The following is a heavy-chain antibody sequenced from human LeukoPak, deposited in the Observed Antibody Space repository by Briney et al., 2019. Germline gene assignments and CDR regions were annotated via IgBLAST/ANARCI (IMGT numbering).Heavy chain of an antibody. CDR2: ISGSGGST. CDR3: AKDGDIRYGEHDY. Sequence: PGGSLRLSCAASGFTFSSYAMSWVPEAPGKGLEGVSAISGSGGSTYYADSVKGRFTISRDNSKNTLYLQMNSLRAEDTAVYYCAKDGDIRYGEHDYWGQGTLVTVSS. D-gene: IGHD4-17*01. CDR1: GFTFSSYA. J-gene: IGHJ4*02. V-gene: IGHV3-23*01.